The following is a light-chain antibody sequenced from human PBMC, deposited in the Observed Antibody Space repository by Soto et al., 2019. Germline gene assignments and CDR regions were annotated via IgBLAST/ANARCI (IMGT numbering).Light chain of an antibody. CDR1: QTISSW. Sequence: DIQMTQSPSTLSGSVGDRVTITCRASQTISSWLAWYQQKPGKAPKLLIYKASTLKSGVQSRFSGSGSGTEFTLTISSLQPDEFATYYCQHYNSYSEAFGQGTKVDI. CDR2: KAS. V-gene: IGKV1-5*03. CDR3: QHYNSYSEA. J-gene: IGKJ1*01.